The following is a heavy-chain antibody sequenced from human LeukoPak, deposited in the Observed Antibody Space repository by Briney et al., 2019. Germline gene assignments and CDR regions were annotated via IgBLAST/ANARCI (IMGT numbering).Heavy chain of an antibody. CDR3: ARDQIGADYGDYYTAFDI. CDR1: GFTFSSFG. D-gene: IGHD4-17*01. V-gene: IGHV3-21*01. Sequence: SGGSLRLSCAASGFTFSSFGMNWVRQAPGKGLEWVSSISGSNSYIYYADSMKGRFTISRDNAKNSLYLQMNSLRAEDTAVYYCARDQIGADYGDYYTAFDIWGQGTMVTVSS. J-gene: IGHJ3*02. CDR2: ISGSNSYI.